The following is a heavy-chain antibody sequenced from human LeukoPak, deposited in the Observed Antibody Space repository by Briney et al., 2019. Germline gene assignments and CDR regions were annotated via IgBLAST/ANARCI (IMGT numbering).Heavy chain of an antibody. CDR1: GFTFSSYA. Sequence: PGGSLRLSCAASGFTFSSYAMHWVRQAPGKGLEWVAVISYDGSNKYYADSVKGRFTISRDNSKNTLYLQMNSLRAEDTAVYYCAKDLGDGYKAYWGQGTLVTVSS. D-gene: IGHD5-12*01. CDR2: ISYDGSNK. CDR3: AKDLGDGYKAY. V-gene: IGHV3-30-3*01. J-gene: IGHJ4*02.